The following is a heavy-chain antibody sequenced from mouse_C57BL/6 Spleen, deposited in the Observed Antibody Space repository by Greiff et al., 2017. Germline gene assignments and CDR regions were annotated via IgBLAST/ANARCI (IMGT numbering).Heavy chain of an antibody. CDR1: GYTFTEYT. CDR3: ARHEPPITTVVAPGYFDV. Sequence: VQLQQSGAELVKPGASVKLSCKASGYTFTEYTIHWVKQRSGQGLEWIGWFYPGSGSIKYNEKFKDKATLTADKSSSTVYMELSRLTSEDSAVYFCARHEPPITTVVAPGYFDVWGTGTTVTVSS. D-gene: IGHD1-1*01. J-gene: IGHJ1*03. V-gene: IGHV1-62-2*01. CDR2: FYPGSGSI.